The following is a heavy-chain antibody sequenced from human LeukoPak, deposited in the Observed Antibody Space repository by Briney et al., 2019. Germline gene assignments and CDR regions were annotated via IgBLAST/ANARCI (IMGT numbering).Heavy chain of an antibody. CDR1: GFTFRSYE. CDR3: ARSARLMKGVVEVTALDA. V-gene: IGHV3-48*03. CDR2: LSSSGSAF. D-gene: IGHD3-3*01. J-gene: IGHJ5*02. Sequence: EAGGSLRLSCEVSGFTFRSYEMNWVRQAPGKGLGWIGYLSSSGSAFSYADSVKGRFTIARDNAKNSVYLEMNSLRADDTAVYYCARSARLMKGVVEVTALDAWGQGTLVTVSS.